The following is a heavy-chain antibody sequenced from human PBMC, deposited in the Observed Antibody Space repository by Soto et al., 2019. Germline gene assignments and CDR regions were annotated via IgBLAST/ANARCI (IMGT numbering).Heavy chain of an antibody. CDR3: ARDLYYYGMDV. J-gene: IGHJ6*02. CDR1: GFTFSSYA. Sequence: QVQLVESGGGVVQPGRSLRLSCAASGFTFSSYAMHWVRQAPGKGLEWVAVISYDGSNKYYADSVKGRFTISRDNSKNTLYLQMNSLRAEDTAVYYCARDLYYYGMDVWGQGPTVTVSS. V-gene: IGHV3-30-3*01. CDR2: ISYDGSNK.